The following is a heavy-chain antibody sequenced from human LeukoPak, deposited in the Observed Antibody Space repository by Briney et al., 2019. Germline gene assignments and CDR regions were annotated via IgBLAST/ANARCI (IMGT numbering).Heavy chain of an antibody. CDR2: IIPILGIA. CDR3: ARDHSSGWYVDSPCDY. J-gene: IGHJ4*02. D-gene: IGHD6-19*01. CDR1: GGTFSSYA. Sequence: PVASVKASCKASGGTFSSYAISWVRQAPGQGLEWMGRIIPILGIANYAQKFQGRVTITADKSTSTAYMELSSLRSEDTAVYYCARDHSSGWYVDSPCDYWGQGTLVTVSS. V-gene: IGHV1-69*04.